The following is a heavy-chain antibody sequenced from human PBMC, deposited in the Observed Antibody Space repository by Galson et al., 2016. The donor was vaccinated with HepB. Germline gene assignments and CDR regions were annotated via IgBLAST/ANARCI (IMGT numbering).Heavy chain of an antibody. CDR1: GYDFTGSY. CDR3: AIANDYCSGGNCHFDY. D-gene: IGHD2-15*01. V-gene: IGHV1-2*04. CDR2: INPYSGGT. Sequence: SVKVSCKASGYDFTGSYMHWVRQAPGQGLEWMGWINPYSGGTNYAQKFQGWVTMTRDTSSRTAYLELTSLTSYDTAVYYCAIANDYCSGGNCHFDYWGQGTRVTVSS. J-gene: IGHJ4*02.